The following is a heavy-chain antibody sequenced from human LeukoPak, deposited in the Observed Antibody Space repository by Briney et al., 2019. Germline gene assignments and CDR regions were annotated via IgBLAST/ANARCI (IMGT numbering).Heavy chain of an antibody. Sequence: SSETLSLTCTVSGGSISSGSYYWSWIRQPAGKGLEWIGRIYTSGSTNYNPSLKSRVTISVDTSKNQFSLKLSSVTAADTAVYYCAREKTFYYYYMDVWGKGTTVTVSS. J-gene: IGHJ6*03. CDR3: AREKTFYYYYMDV. CDR1: GGSISSGSYY. CDR2: IYTSGST. V-gene: IGHV4-61*02.